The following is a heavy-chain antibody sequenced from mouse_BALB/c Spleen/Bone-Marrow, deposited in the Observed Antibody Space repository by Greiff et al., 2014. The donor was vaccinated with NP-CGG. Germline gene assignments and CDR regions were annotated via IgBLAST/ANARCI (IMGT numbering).Heavy chain of an antibody. Sequence: EVQLQQSGAELVKPGASVKLSCTASGFNIKDTYMHWVKQRPEQGLEWIGRIDPANGNTKYDPKFQGKATITADTSSNTAYLQLSSLTSEDTAFYYCANYSYGSSLFAYWGQGILFIVSA. CDR2: IDPANGNT. CDR1: GFNIKDTY. D-gene: IGHD1-1*01. J-gene: IGHJ3*01. CDR3: ANYSYGSSLFAY. V-gene: IGHV14-3*02.